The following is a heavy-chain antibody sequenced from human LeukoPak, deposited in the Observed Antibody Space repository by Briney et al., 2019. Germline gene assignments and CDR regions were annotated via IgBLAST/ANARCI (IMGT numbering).Heavy chain of an antibody. V-gene: IGHV3-23*01. J-gene: IGHJ4*02. CDR2: ISGSGGST. Sequence: GGSLRFSCAASGFTFSSYAMSWVRQAPGKGLEWVSAISGSGGSTYYADSVKGRFTISSDNSKNTLYLQMNSLRAEDTAVYYCAKKGSSWYFDYWGQGTLVTVSS. D-gene: IGHD6-13*01. CDR1: GFTFSSYA. CDR3: AKKGSSWYFDY.